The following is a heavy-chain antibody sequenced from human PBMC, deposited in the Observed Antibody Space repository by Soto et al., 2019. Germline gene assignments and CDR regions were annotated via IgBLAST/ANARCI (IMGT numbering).Heavy chain of an antibody. Sequence: ASVELSWKASRYALTCYARHWVRQAPGQRLEWMGWINAGNGNTKYSQKFQGRVTITRDTSASTAYMELSSLRSEDTAVYYCGVSSSKAFDIWGQGPMVTVSS. CDR1: RYALTCYA. CDR2: INAGNGNT. V-gene: IGHV1-3*01. J-gene: IGHJ3*02. D-gene: IGHD6-6*01. CDR3: GVSSSKAFDI.